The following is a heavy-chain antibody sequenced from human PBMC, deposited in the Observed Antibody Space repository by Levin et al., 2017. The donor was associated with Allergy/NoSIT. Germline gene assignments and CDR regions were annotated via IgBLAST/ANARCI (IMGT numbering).Heavy chain of an antibody. Sequence: GGSLRLSCTASGFSFDDYAMHWVRQAPGKGLEWVSGISWDSVNIGYADPVKGRFTISRDNGKKSLYLEMNSLRTEDTALYFCAKGKFEDSSLYSFNFWGQGTLVTVSS. CDR1: GFSFDDYA. CDR2: ISWDSVNI. CDR3: AKGKFEDSSLYSFNF. J-gene: IGHJ4*02. D-gene: IGHD3-10*01. V-gene: IGHV3-9*01.